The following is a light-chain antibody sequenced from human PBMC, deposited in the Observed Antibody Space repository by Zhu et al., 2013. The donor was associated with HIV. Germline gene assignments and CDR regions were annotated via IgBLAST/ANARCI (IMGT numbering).Light chain of an antibody. V-gene: IGKV3-20*01. Sequence: EIVLTQSPGTLSLSPGERATLSCRASQSINSRYLAWYQQKPGQAPRLLIYGASSRAAGIPDRFSGSGSETDFTLTISRLEPEDFAVYYCQQYGRAPRSFGQGTKVEI. CDR2: GAS. CDR3: QQYGRAPRS. J-gene: IGKJ1*01. CDR1: QSINSRY.